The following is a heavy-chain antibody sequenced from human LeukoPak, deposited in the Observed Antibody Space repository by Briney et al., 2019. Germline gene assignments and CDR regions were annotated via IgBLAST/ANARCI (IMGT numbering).Heavy chain of an antibody. CDR3: ARAGGINFFDY. V-gene: IGHV4-59*01. CDR1: GFTFSSYG. D-gene: IGHD2-21*01. CDR2: IYYSGST. J-gene: IGHJ4*02. Sequence: GSLRLSCAASGFTFSSYGMHWVRQAPGKGLEWIGYIYYSGSTNYNPSLKSRVTISVDTSKNQFSLKLSSVTAADTAVYYCARAGGINFFDYWGQGTLVTVSS.